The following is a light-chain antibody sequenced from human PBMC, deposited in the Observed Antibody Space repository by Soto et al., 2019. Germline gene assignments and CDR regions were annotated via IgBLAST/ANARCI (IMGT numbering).Light chain of an antibody. V-gene: IGKV1-6*01. CDR3: LQDDNSPLT. J-gene: IGKJ4*01. CDR1: QGIGND. CDR2: AAS. Sequence: AIQMTQSPSSLSASVGDGVTITCRASQGIGNDLGWYQQKPGKAPKLLIYAASTLQSGVASRFSGSGSGTDFTLTISSLQPEDFATYYCLQDDNSPLTFGGGTKVEIK.